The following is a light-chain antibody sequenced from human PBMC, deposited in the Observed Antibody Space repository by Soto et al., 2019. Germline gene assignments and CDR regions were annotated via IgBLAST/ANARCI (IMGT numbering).Light chain of an antibody. CDR3: SSYTSSSTYV. CDR2: DVS. Sequence: QSVLTQPASVSGSPGQSITISCTGTSSDVGGYNYVSWYQQHPGKAPKLMIYDVSNRPSGHSNRFSGSKSGNTASLTISRLQAEHEAYYYCSSYTSSSTYVFGTGTKLTVL. V-gene: IGLV2-14*01. CDR1: SSDVGGYNY. J-gene: IGLJ1*01.